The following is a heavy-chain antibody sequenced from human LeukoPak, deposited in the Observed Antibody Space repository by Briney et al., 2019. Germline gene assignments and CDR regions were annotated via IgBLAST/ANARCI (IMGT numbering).Heavy chain of an antibody. Sequence: TGGSLRLSCAASGFTFSSYAMSWVRQAPGKGLEWVAFIRYDGSNKYYADSVKGRFTISRDNSKNTLYLQMNSLRAEDTAVYYCAKDRRPGYDSSGYDAFDIWGQGTMVTVSS. D-gene: IGHD3-22*01. CDR1: GFTFSSYA. CDR3: AKDRRPGYDSSGYDAFDI. J-gene: IGHJ3*02. V-gene: IGHV3-30*02. CDR2: IRYDGSNK.